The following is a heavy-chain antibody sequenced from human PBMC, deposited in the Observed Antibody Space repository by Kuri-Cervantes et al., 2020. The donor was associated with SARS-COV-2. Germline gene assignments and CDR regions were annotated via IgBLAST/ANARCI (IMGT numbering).Heavy chain of an antibody. Sequence: SVKVSCKASGGTFSSYAISWVRQAPGQGLEWMGGIIPIFGTANYAQKFQGRVTITADKSTSTVYMELSSLRSEDTAVYYCARDLYYYDSSGPEGYYYYGMDVWGQGTTVTVSS. CDR1: GGTFSSYA. V-gene: IGHV1-69*06. CDR2: IIPIFGTA. CDR3: ARDLYYYDSSGPEGYYYYGMDV. D-gene: IGHD3-22*01. J-gene: IGHJ6*02.